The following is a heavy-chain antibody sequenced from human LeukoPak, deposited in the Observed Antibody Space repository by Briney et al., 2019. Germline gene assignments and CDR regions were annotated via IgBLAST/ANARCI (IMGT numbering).Heavy chain of an antibody. CDR1: GFTFSSYS. CDR2: ISSSSSYI. Sequence: GGSLRLSCAASGFTFSSYSMNWVRQAPGKGLEWVSSISSSSSYIYYADSVKSRFTISRDNATNSLYLQMNSLRAEDTAVYYCARGGSHCFDYWGQGTLVTVSS. CDR3: ARGGSHCFDY. J-gene: IGHJ4*02. D-gene: IGHD1-26*01. V-gene: IGHV3-21*01.